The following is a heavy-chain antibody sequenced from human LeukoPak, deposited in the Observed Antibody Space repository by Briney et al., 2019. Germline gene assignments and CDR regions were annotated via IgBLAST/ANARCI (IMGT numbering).Heavy chain of an antibody. J-gene: IGHJ4*02. CDR2: IWYDGINK. CDR1: GFTFSSYG. V-gene: IGHV3-33*01. Sequence: GGSLRLSCAASGFTFSSYGMHWVRHAPGKGLEWVAVIWYDGINKYYADSVKGRFTISRDNSKNTLYLQMNSLRAEDTAVYYCARDGELPADYWGQGTLVTVSS. D-gene: IGHD1-26*01. CDR3: ARDGELPADY.